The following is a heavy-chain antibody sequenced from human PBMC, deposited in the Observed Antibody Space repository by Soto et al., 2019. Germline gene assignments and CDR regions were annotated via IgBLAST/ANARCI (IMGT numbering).Heavy chain of an antibody. CDR1: GFSFSDYS. CDR2: ISSSSFTI. J-gene: IGHJ4*02. V-gene: IGHV3-48*01. Sequence: EVQLVESGGRLVQPGGSLRLSCAASGFSFSDYSMNWVLQAPGRGLEWVSYISSSSFTIHYADSVEGRYDRSKDNAKNSLDLQKKNMRAEDTGVYYCARDYNDFCSGHFDYWGQGALVTVSS. CDR3: ARDYNDFCSGHFDY. D-gene: IGHD3-3*01.